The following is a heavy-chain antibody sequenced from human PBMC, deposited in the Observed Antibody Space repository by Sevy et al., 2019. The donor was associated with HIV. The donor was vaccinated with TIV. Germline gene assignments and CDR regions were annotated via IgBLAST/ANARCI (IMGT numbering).Heavy chain of an antibody. CDR1: GGSISSSSYY. V-gene: IGHV4-39*01. CDR3: ARLVAATDAFDI. J-gene: IGHJ3*02. Sequence: SETLSLTCTVSGGSISSSSYYWGWIRQPPGKGLEWIGSIYYSGSPYYNPSLKSRVTISVDTSKNQFSLKLSSVTAADTAVYYCARLVAATDAFDIWGQGTMVTVSS. CDR2: IYYSGSP. D-gene: IGHD6-19*01.